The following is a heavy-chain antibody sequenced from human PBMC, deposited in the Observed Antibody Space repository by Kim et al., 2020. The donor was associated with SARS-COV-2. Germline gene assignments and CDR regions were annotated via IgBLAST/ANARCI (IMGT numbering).Heavy chain of an antibody. J-gene: IGHJ4*02. CDR1: GGSISGYY. CDR2: INYSGST. CDR3: ARGFDY. V-gene: IGHV4-59*08. Sequence: SETLSLTCTVSGGSISGYYWSWIRQPPGKGLEWIGYINYSGSTNYNPSLKSRVTISVDTSKNQFSLKLSSVTAADTAVYYCARGFDYWGQGTLVT.